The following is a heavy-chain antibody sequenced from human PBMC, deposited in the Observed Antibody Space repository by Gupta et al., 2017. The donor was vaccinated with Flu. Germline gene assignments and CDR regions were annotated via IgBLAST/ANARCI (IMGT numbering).Heavy chain of an antibody. CDR3: ARDPMVRGLSSDY. V-gene: IGHV1-69*01. CDR2: IFPIFGTP. J-gene: IGHJ4*02. D-gene: IGHD3-10*01. Sequence: QVLLVQSGAEVKKPGSSVKVSCKASGSTFNNFAFNWVRQAPGQGLEWMGGIFPIFGTPNYAQNFQGRVTITADESTSTAYMELSRLTSDDTAMYYCARDPMVRGLSSDYWVRGTLVTVS. CDR1: GSTFNNFA.